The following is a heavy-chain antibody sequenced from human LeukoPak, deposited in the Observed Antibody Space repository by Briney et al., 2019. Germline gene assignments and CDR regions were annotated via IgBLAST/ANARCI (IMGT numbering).Heavy chain of an antibody. CDR1: GYTLTELS. CDR3: ATRPLTTVTYYFDY. D-gene: IGHD4-17*01. J-gene: IGHJ4*02. V-gene: IGHV1-24*01. CDR2: FDPEDGET. Sequence: GASVKVSCKVSGYTLTELSMHWVRQAPGKGLEWMGGFDPEDGETIYAQKFQGRVTMTEDTSTDTAYMELSSLRSEDTAVYYCATRPLTTVTYYFDYWGQGTLVTVSS.